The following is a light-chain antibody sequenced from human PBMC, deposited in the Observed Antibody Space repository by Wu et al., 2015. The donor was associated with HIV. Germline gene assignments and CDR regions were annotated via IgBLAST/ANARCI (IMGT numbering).Light chain of an antibody. J-gene: IGKJ2*01. CDR1: QSISSN. CDR3: QQYGSSPPRT. V-gene: IGKV3-15*01. Sequence: EIVMTQSPATLSVSPGERATLSCRASQSISSNLAWYQQKRGQSPRLLIYGASTRATGCPARFSGSGSGTEFTLTISSLQSEDFAVYYCQQYGSSPPRTFGQGTKLEIK. CDR2: GAS.